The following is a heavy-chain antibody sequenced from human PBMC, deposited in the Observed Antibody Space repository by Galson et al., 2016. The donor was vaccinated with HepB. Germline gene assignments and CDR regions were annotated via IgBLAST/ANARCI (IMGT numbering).Heavy chain of an antibody. CDR2: IHRSGNT. CDR1: GGSLSGHY. V-gene: IGHV4-34*01. D-gene: IGHD3-10*01. J-gene: IGHJ4*02. Sequence: ETLSLTCAVSGGSLSGHYWTWIRQPPGRGLEWIGEIHRSGNTNYSPSLRSRASISEDRSQNQVSLRLNSVTAADTAIYYCAASLWFGLHPEYWGQGALVTVSS. CDR3: AASLWFGLHPEY.